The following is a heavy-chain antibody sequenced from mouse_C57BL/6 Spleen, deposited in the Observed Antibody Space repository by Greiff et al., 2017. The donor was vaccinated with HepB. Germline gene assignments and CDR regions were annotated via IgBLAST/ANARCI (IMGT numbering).Heavy chain of an antibody. CDR3: ARDEGGLGYYCDY. V-gene: IGHV5-4*01. Sequence: EVQGVESGGGLVKPGGSLKLSCAASGFTFSSYAMSWVRQTPEKRLEWVATISDGGSYTYYPDNVKGRFTISRDNAKNNLYLQMSHLKSEDTAMYYCARDEGGLGYYCDYWGQGTTLTVSS. CDR1: GFTFSSYA. J-gene: IGHJ2*01. D-gene: IGHD3-1*01. CDR2: ISDGGSYT.